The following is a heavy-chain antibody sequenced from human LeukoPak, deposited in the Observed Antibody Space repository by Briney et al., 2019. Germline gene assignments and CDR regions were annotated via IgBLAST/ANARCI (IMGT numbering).Heavy chain of an antibody. D-gene: IGHD4-23*01. V-gene: IGHV4-59*01. CDR1: ARAIISYY. Sequence: PSETLSLTCTGSARAIISYYWSCIRQPPGKGLEWIGYIYYSGSTNYNPSLKSRVTISVDTSKNQFSLKLSSVTAADTAVYYCAREKHRWDAFDISGQGTMVTVSS. J-gene: IGHJ3*02. CDR2: IYYSGST. CDR3: AREKHRWDAFDI.